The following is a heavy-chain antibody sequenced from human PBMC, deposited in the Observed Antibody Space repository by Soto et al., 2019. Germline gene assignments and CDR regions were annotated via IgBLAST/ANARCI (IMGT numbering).Heavy chain of an antibody. Sequence: QVQLVESGGGVGQPGGSLRLSCAASGFDFSGHAMHWVRQPPGKGPEWMATVSFDGGDEFYADSVKGRFTISRDNSKSSVILQMNSLTVEDTATYYCVIFWCGDCYKRWGQGTQVAV. V-gene: IGHV3-30-3*01. CDR2: VSFDGGDE. CDR1: GFDFSGHA. CDR3: VIFWCGDCYKR. D-gene: IGHD2-21*02. J-gene: IGHJ4*02.